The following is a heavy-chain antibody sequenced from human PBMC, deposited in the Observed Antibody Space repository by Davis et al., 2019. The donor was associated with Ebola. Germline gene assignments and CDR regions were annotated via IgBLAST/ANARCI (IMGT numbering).Heavy chain of an antibody. D-gene: IGHD2-21*01. CDR2: IYSGGTT. V-gene: IGHV3-66*01. J-gene: IGHJ4*02. CDR3: ARDRAYWAFDY. CDR1: GFSVSSNY. Sequence: GESLKISCAASGFSVSSNYMSWVRQAPGKGLEWLSIIYSGGTTYYADSVEGRFTISRDNAKNSLYLQMSSLGADDTAVYYCARDRAYWAFDYWGRGTQVTVAS.